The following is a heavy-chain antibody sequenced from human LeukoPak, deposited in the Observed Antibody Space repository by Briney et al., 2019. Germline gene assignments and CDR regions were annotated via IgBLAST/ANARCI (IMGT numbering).Heavy chain of an antibody. CDR3: ARDPRTPSGTYSRFDS. CDR2: ISSGSSHT. D-gene: IGHD1-26*01. CDR1: GFTFSDHY. V-gene: IGHV3-11*06. J-gene: IGHJ4*02. Sequence: GGSLRLSCAASGFTFSDHYMSWIRQAPGKGLEWISYISSGSSHTNYADSVKGRFTISRDNAKKSLYLQMGSLRAEDTAVYYCARDPRTPSGTYSRFDSWGQGTLVTVSS.